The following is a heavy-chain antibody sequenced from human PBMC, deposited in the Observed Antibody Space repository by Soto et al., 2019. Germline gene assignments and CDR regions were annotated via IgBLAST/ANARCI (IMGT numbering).Heavy chain of an antibody. J-gene: IGHJ5*02. CDR3: ASGYCSSTSCYSFDP. Sequence: ASVKVSCKASGYTFTSYAMHWVRQAPGQRLEWMGWINAGNGNTKYSQKFQGRVTITRDTSASTAYMELGSLRSEDTAVYYCASGYCSSTSCYSFDPWGQGTLVTVSS. CDR1: GYTFTSYA. CDR2: INAGNGNT. V-gene: IGHV1-3*01. D-gene: IGHD2-2*03.